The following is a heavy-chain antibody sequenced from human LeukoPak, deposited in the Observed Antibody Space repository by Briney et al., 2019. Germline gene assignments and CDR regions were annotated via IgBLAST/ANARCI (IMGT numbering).Heavy chain of an antibody. D-gene: IGHD6-13*01. CDR2: INPSGGST. J-gene: IGHJ5*02. CDR1: GYTFTGYY. V-gene: IGHV1-46*01. CDR3: ARETSDGYSSSWYWFDP. Sequence: ASVKVSCKASGYTFTGYYMHWVRQAPGQGLEWMGIINPSGGSTSYAQKFQGRVTMTRDTSTSTVYMELSSLRSEDTAVYYCARETSDGYSSSWYWFDPWGQGTLVTVSS.